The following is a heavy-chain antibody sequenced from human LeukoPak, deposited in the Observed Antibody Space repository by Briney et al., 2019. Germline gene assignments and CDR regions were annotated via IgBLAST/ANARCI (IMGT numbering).Heavy chain of an antibody. V-gene: IGHV3-7*03. Sequence: GGSLRLSCAASGFTFSRYWMSWVRQAPGKGLEWVANIKEDGSEKYYADSVKGRFTISRDNAKNSLYLQMNSLRAEDTALYYCAKDILYYYGSGSYYQTWGQGTLVTVSS. CDR2: IKEDGSEK. D-gene: IGHD3-10*01. J-gene: IGHJ5*02. CDR3: AKDILYYYGSGSYYQT. CDR1: GFTFSRYW.